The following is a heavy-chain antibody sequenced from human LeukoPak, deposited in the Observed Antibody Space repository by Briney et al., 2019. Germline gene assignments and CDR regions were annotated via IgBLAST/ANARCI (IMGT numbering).Heavy chain of an antibody. CDR1: GYTFTSYY. J-gene: IGHJ4*02. D-gene: IGHD6-13*01. Sequence: ASVKVSCKASGYTFTSYYMHWVRQAPGQGLEWMGIINPSGGSTSYAQKFQGRVTMTRDMSTSTVYMELSSPRSADTAVYYFARGIAAAGSLLDYWGQGTLVTLSS. CDR2: INPSGGST. CDR3: ARGIAAAGSLLDY. V-gene: IGHV1-46*01.